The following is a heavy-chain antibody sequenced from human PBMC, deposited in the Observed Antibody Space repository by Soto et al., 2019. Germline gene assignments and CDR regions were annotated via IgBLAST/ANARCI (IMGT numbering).Heavy chain of an antibody. CDR1: GLSITDSEMG. CDR3: ARRHLAVAVSPWFDP. V-gene: IGHV2-26*01. CDR2: IDSSGEK. D-gene: IGHD6-19*01. J-gene: IGHJ5*02. Sequence: QVTLKESGPVLVKPTETLTLRCTVSGLSITDSEMGVSWIRQPPGQPLEWLAHIDSSGEKSYRTFLKSRLAISKDTSKSQMVVTMTNMDPADTATYYCARRHLAVAVSPWFDPWGQGIPVTVSS.